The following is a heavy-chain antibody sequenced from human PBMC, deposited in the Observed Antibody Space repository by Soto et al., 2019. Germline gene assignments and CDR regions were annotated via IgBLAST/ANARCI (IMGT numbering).Heavy chain of an antibody. D-gene: IGHD3-10*01. Sequence: SVTVSCKASGGTFSSYAISWVRQATGQGLEWMGGIIPIFGTANYAQKFQGRVTITADESTSTAYMELSSLRSEDTAVYHCARNYYGSGSYFYYYYGMDVWGQGTTVTVSS. J-gene: IGHJ6*02. CDR1: GGTFSSYA. CDR3: ARNYYGSGSYFYYYYGMDV. V-gene: IGHV1-69*13. CDR2: IIPIFGTA.